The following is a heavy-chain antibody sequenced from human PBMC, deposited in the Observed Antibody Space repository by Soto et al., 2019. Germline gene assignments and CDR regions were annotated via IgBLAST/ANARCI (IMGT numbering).Heavy chain of an antibody. V-gene: IGHV3-9*01. CDR3: AKDTGGDYSSSPIAAFDI. CDR1: GFTFDDYA. J-gene: IGHJ3*02. D-gene: IGHD4-17*01. CDR2: ISWNSGSI. Sequence: EVQLVESGGGLVQPGRSLRLSCAASGFTFDDYAMHWVRQAPGKGLEWVSGISWNSGSIGDADSVQGRFTISRDNAKKSLYLQMNSLRAEDTAVYYCAKDTGGDYSSSPIAAFDIWGQGTMVTVSS.